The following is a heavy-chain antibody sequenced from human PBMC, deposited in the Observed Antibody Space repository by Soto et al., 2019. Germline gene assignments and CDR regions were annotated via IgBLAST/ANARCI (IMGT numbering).Heavy chain of an antibody. CDR1: GFTFSSSW. D-gene: IGHD3-10*01. V-gene: IGHV3-74*01. CDR3: ARDLVRGSGSLGH. Sequence: EVQLLESGGGLVQPGGSLRLSCAASGFTFSSSWMHWVRQVPGKGLVWVSRIRGDGNDAHYADSVKGRFTISRDNAKNTVDLQMYSLSPEDTAVYYCARDLVRGSGSLGHWGQGTLVTVSS. J-gene: IGHJ4*02. CDR2: IRGDGNDA.